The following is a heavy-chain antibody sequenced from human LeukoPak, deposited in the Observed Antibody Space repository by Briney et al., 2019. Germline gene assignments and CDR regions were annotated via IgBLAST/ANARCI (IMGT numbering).Heavy chain of an antibody. Sequence: GASVKVSCKASGGTFSSYAISWVRQAPGQGLEWMGGIIPIFGTANYAQKFQGRVTITADESTSTAYMELSSLRSEDTAVYYCARTNRNYYDSSGYYSGYYYYYMDVRGKGTTVTISS. CDR2: IIPIFGTA. D-gene: IGHD3-22*01. CDR3: ARTNRNYYDSSGYYSGYYYYYMDV. J-gene: IGHJ6*03. CDR1: GGTFSSYA. V-gene: IGHV1-69*13.